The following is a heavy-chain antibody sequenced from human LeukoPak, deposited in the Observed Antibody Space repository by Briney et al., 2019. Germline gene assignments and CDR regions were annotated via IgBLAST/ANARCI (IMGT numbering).Heavy chain of an antibody. CDR1: GGSINSYY. V-gene: IGHV4-59*01. J-gene: IGHJ5*02. Sequence: PSETLSLTCTVSGGSINSYYWSWIRQPPGKGLEWIGYIYYNGSTMYNPSLRSRVTISRDTSKNQFSLELNSVTAADTAVYFCARGLRFSSWGQGTLVTVSS. CDR2: IYYNGST. D-gene: IGHD3-3*01. CDR3: ARGLRFSS.